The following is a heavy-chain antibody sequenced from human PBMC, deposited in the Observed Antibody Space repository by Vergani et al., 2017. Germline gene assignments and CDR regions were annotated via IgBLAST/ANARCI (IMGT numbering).Heavy chain of an antibody. CDR3: EHRLHGGNSYDC. CDR2: IYWDDDT. D-gene: IGHD4-23*01. CDR1: GFSLSTSGVG. V-gene: IGHV2-5*02. J-gene: IGHJ4*02. Sequence: QITLKESGPTLVKPTQTLTLTCTSSGFSLSTSGVGVGWMRQRPGKALQWLVLIYWDDDTRYSPSLKSRLTITKDTSTNQVVLTMTNMDPVDTATYYCEHRLHGGNSYDCGGQGTLVTVSS.